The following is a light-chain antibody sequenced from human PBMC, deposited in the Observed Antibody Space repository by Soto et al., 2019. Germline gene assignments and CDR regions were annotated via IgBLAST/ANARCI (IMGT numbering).Light chain of an antibody. CDR2: DVN. V-gene: IGLV2-11*01. CDR3: CSFAGPQSFEV. CDR1: RSDIGGYTY. J-gene: IGLJ1*01. Sequence: QSALTQPRSVSGSPGQSVTISCTGTRSDIGGYTYVSWYQQHPGKAPKVIIYDVNERPSGVPDRFSASKSGNTASLTISGLQPEDEADYYCCSFAGPQSFEVFGEGTKVTVL.